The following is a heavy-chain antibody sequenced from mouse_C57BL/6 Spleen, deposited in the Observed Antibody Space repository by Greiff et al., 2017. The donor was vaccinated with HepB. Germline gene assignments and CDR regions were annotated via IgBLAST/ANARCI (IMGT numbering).Heavy chain of an antibody. V-gene: IGHV3-6*01. CDR2: ISYDGSN. Sequence: EVQLVESGPGLVKPSQSLSLTCSVTGYSITSGYYWNWIRQFPGNKLEWMGYISYDGSNNYNPSLKNRISITRDTSKNQFFLKLNSVTTEDTATYYCARGGKLYYDYDDAMDYWGQGTSVTVSS. D-gene: IGHD2-4*01. CDR1: GYSITSGYY. CDR3: ARGGKLYYDYDDAMDY. J-gene: IGHJ4*01.